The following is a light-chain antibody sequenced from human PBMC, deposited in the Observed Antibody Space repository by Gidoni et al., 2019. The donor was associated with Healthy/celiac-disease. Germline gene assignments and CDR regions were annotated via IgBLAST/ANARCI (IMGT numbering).Light chain of an antibody. Sequence: IHMSQSPSTLSASVGDRVTITCRASQSISRWLAWDQQKPGKAPKILTYDAYRLESGVPSRFSGSGSGTEFTLTISRLQPEDVATYECQKYNRYPGTFGQGTKVEIK. CDR2: DAY. V-gene: IGKV1-5*01. CDR1: QSISRW. CDR3: QKYNRYPGT. J-gene: IGKJ1*01.